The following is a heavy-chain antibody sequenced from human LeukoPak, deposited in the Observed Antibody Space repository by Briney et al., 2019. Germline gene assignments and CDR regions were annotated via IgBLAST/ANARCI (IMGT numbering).Heavy chain of an antibody. CDR2: ISPSSSTI. D-gene: IGHD3-22*01. J-gene: IGHJ3*02. CDR3: ARDSITMILGGVRAFDI. Sequence: GGPLRLSCAASGFTFSAHGMIWVRQAPGNGLEWLSYISPSSSTIYYADSVKGRFTISRDNAKSSLYLQMNSLRAEDTAVYYCARDSITMILGGVRAFDIWGQGTMVSVSP. CDR1: GFTFSAHG. V-gene: IGHV3-48*01.